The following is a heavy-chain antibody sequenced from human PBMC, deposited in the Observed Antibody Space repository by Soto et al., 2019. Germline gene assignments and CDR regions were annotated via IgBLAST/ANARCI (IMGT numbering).Heavy chain of an antibody. CDR3: AKGESRDGYNYHFYYFDY. V-gene: IGHV3-23*01. CDR1: GFTFSSYA. J-gene: IGHJ4*02. CDR2: ISGSGGST. D-gene: IGHD5-12*01. Sequence: GGSLRLSCAASGFTFSSYAMSCVRQAPGKGLEWVSAISGSGGSTYYADSVKGRFTISRDNSKNTLYLQMNSLRAEDTAVYYCAKGESRDGYNYHFYYFDYWGQGTLVTVSS.